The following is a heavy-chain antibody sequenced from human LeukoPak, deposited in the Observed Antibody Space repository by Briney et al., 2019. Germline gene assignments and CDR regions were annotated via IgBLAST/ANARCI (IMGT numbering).Heavy chain of an antibody. CDR1: GYTFTSYY. J-gene: IGHJ5*02. D-gene: IGHD4-23*01. CDR2: INPSGGST. V-gene: IGHV1-46*01. Sequence: ASVKVSCKASGYTFTSYYMHWVRQAPGQGLEWMGIINPSGGSTSYAQKFQGRVTITRDTSASTAYMELSSLRSEDTAVYYCARSGNYGLLFNWFDPWGQGTLVTVSS. CDR3: ARSGNYGLLFNWFDP.